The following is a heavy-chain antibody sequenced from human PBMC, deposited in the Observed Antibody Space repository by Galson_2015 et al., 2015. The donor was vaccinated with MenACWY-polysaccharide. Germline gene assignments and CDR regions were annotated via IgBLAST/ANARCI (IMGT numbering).Heavy chain of an antibody. J-gene: IGHJ4*02. CDR3: ARVAGRDPFDY. CDR2: TYYRSKWYN. Sequence: CAISGDSVSSNSAAWSWIRQSPSRGLEWLGRTYYRSKWYNDYAVSVKSRITINPDTSKNQFSLQLNSVTPEDAAVYYCARVAGRDPFDYWGQGTLVTVSS. D-gene: IGHD6-19*01. V-gene: IGHV6-1*01. CDR1: GDSVSSNSAA.